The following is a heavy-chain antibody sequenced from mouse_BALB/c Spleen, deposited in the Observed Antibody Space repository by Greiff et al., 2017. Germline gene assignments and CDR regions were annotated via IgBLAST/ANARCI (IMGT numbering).Heavy chain of an antibody. J-gene: IGHJ3*01. V-gene: IGHV5-15*02. CDR2: ISNLAYSI. D-gene: IGHD1-1*01. CDR1: GFTFSDYG. CDR3: AREGVYYGSSSWFAY. Sequence: EVKLMESGGGLVQPGGSRKLSCAASGFTFSDYGMAWVRQAPGKGPEWVAFISNLAYSIYYADTVTGRFTISRENAKNTLYLEMSSLRSEDTAMYYCAREGVYYGSSSWFAYWGQGTLVTVSA.